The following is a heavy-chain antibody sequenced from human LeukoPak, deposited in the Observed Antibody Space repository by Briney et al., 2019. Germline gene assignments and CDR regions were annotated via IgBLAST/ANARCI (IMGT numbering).Heavy chain of an antibody. J-gene: IGHJ4*02. CDR3: AAENGNFWIGYHYFED. Sequence: SETLSLTCTVSGGSLGSSSYYWGWIRQPPGKDLEWIGTIYFGGNSFYNPSLKSRVTISIDMSKNQFSLKLSSVTAADTAIYYCAAENGNFWIGYHYFEDWGQGTLVSVSS. CDR2: IYFGGNS. V-gene: IGHV4-39*01. D-gene: IGHD3-3*01. CDR1: GGSLGSSSYY.